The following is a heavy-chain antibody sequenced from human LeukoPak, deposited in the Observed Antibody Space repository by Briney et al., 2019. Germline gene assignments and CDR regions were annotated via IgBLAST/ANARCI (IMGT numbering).Heavy chain of an antibody. V-gene: IGHV4-34*01. CDR3: ARGRIAARRSNWFDP. Sequence: SETLSLTCAVYGGSFSGYYWSWIRQPPGKGLEWIGETNHSGSTNYNPSLKSRVTISVDTSKNQFSLKLSSVTAADTAVYYCARGRIAARRSNWFDPWGQGTLVTVSS. CDR1: GGSFSGYY. CDR2: TNHSGST. D-gene: IGHD6-6*01. J-gene: IGHJ5*02.